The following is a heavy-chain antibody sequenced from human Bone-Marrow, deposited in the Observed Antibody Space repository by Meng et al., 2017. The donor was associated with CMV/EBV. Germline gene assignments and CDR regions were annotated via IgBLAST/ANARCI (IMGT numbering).Heavy chain of an antibody. CDR1: GFTFHRYW. CDR3: ARDRGGFHDY. D-gene: IGHD2-15*01. CDR2: INGDGSTT. V-gene: IGHV3-74*03. J-gene: IGHJ4*02. Sequence: LSCAASGFTFHRYWIHWVRHTPGKGLEWVSRINGDGSTTTYADSVMGRFTVSRDNPRNTVSLQMNSLRAEDTAVYYCARDRGGFHDYWGPGTLVTVSS.